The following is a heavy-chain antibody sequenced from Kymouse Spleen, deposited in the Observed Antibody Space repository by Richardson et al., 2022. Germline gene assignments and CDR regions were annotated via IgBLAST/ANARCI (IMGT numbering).Heavy chain of an antibody. V-gene: IGHV3-15*01. Sequence: EVQLVESGGGLVKPGGSLRLSCAASGFTFSNAWMSWVRQAPGKGLEWVGRIKSKTDGGTTDYAAPVKGRFTISRDDSKNTLYLQMNSLKTEDTAVYYCTTGIVGATTFDYWGQGTLVTVSS. D-gene: IGHD1-26*01. J-gene: IGHJ4*02. CDR2: IKSKTDGGTT. CDR1: GFTFSNAW. CDR3: TTGIVGATTFDY.